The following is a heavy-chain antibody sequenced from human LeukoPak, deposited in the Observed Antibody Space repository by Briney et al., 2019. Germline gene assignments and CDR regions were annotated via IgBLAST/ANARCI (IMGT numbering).Heavy chain of an antibody. D-gene: IGHD2-15*01. CDR3: ARFYCSGGSCYSRVNWFDP. CDR2: IYHSGST. V-gene: IGHV4-59*01. J-gene: IGHJ5*02. CDR1: GGSLSSYY. Sequence: PSETLSLTCTVSGGSLSSYYWTWIRQPPGKALEWIAYIYHSGSTNYNPSLKSRVTISVDTSKNQFSLKLSSVTAADTAVYYCARFYCSGGSCYSRVNWFDPWGQGTLVTVSS.